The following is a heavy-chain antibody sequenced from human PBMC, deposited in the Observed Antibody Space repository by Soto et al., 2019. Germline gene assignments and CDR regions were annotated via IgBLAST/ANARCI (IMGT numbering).Heavy chain of an antibody. Sequence: GESLKISCNGAGYSFAVYCITLVLQKPGKGLDWMGRIDPSDSQTYYSPSFRGHVTISVTKSITTVFLQWSSLRASDTAMYYCARQIYDSDTGPNFQYYFDSWGQGTPVTVSS. V-gene: IGHV5-10-1*01. D-gene: IGHD3-22*01. CDR2: IDPSDSQT. CDR3: ARQIYDSDTGPNFQYYFDS. J-gene: IGHJ4*02. CDR1: GYSFAVYC.